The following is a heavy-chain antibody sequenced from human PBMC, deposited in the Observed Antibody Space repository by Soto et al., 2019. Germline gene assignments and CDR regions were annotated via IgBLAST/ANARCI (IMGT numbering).Heavy chain of an antibody. CDR3: ASDVKSGYSEFDY. Sequence: PSETLSRTCTVSGGSISSYYWSWIRQPPGKGLEWIRHIYYSGSTYYNPSLKSRVTTSVDTSKNQFSLKLSSVTAADTAVYYCASDVKSGYSEFDYWGQGTMVTVSS. J-gene: IGHJ4*02. CDR1: GGSISSYY. D-gene: IGHD3-9*01. CDR2: IYYSGST. V-gene: IGHV4-59*08.